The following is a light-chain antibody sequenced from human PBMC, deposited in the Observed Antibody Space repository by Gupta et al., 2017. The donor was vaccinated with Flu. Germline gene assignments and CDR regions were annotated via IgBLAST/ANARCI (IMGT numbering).Light chain of an antibody. J-gene: IGKJ2*01. CDR3: QQYGSSLF. CDR2: GAS. CDR1: QSVSSSY. Sequence: EIVLTQSPGTLSLSPGERATLSCRASQSVSSSYLAWYQQKPGQAPRLLIYGASSRATGIPDRFSSSGSGTDFTLTISRLEPEDFAVYYCQQYGSSLFFGQGTKLEIK. V-gene: IGKV3-20*01.